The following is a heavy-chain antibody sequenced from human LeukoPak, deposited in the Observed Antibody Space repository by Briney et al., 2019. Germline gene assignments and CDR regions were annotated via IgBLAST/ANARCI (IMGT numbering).Heavy chain of an antibody. V-gene: IGHV6-1*01. J-gene: IGHJ4*02. CDR3: ARDPAGKGGYVFYYDY. D-gene: IGHD3-16*01. Sequence: SQTLSLTCAISGDSVSSDSAAWNWIRQSPSRGLEWLGRTYYRSKWYNDYAVSVKSRITINPDTSKNQFSLQLNSVTPEDTAVYYCARDPAGKGGYVFYYDYWGQGTLVTVSS. CDR1: GDSVSSDSAA. CDR2: TYYRSKWYN.